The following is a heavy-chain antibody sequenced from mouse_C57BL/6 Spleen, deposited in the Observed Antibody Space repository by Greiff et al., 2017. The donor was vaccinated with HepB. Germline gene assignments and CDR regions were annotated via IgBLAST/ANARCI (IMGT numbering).Heavy chain of an antibody. V-gene: IGHV1-69*01. J-gene: IGHJ2*01. CDR1: GYTFTSYW. D-gene: IGHD1-1*01. CDR3: ARRDYGSSYGYYFDY. Sequence: VKQSCKASGYTFTSYWMHWVKQRPGQGLEWIGEIDPSDSYTNYNQKFKGKSTLTVDKSSSTAYMQLSSLTSEDSAVYYCARRDYGSSYGYYFDYWGQGTTLTVSS. CDR2: IDPSDSYT.